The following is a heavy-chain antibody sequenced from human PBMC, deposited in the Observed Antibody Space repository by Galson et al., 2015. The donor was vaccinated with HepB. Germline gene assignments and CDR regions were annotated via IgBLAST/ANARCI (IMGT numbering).Heavy chain of an antibody. D-gene: IGHD6-19*01. CDR1: GYSITSGYY. V-gene: IGHV4-38-2*02. CDR2: FYHSGST. Sequence: LSLTCTVSGYSITSGYYWGWIRQPPGKGLEWIGSFYHSGSTYYNPSLKSRVTISVDTSKNQFSLKLSSVTAADTAVYYCARDRDRDTSGWYDSFFDYWGQGTLVTVSS. J-gene: IGHJ4*02. CDR3: ARDRDRDTSGWYDSFFDY.